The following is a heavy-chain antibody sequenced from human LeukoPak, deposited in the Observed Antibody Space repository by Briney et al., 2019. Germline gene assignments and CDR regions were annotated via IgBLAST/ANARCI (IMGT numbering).Heavy chain of an antibody. CDR1: GYTFTSYG. V-gene: IGHV1-18*01. Sequence: ASVKVSCKASGYTFTSYGISWVRQAPGQGLEWMGWISAYNGNTNYAQKFQGRVTMTRNTSISTAYMELSSLRSEDTAVYYCARVSTMVRGVIGRSRSPRFDYWGQGTLVTVSS. CDR3: ARVSTMVRGVIGRSRSPRFDY. J-gene: IGHJ4*02. CDR2: ISAYNGNT. D-gene: IGHD3-10*01.